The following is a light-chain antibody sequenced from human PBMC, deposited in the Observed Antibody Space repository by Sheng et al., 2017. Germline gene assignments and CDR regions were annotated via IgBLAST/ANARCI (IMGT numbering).Light chain of an antibody. CDR1: HSISTY. CDR2: NAS. Sequence: EIVLTQSPATLSVSPGETVTLSCGASHSISTYLAWYQQKPGRAPRLLISNASNRATGIPVRFSGSGSGTDFTLTISSLEPEDFALYYCQQRSNWPTFGGGTKVEMK. J-gene: IGKJ4*01. CDR3: QQRSNWPT. V-gene: IGKV3-11*01.